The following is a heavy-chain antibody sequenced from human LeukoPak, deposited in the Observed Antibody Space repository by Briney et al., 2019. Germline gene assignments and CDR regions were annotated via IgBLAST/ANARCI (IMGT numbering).Heavy chain of an antibody. J-gene: IGHJ6*03. CDR3: ARRNSPDYTRAYYHMDV. CDR2: IIPIFGTA. V-gene: IGHV1-69*05. CDR1: GGTFSSYA. Sequence: SVKVSCKASGGTFSSYAISWVRQAPGQGLEWMGGIIPIFGTANYAQKFQGRVTITTDESTSTAYMELSSLRSEDTAVYYCARRNSPDYTRAYYHMDVWGKGTTVTVSS. D-gene: IGHD3-3*01.